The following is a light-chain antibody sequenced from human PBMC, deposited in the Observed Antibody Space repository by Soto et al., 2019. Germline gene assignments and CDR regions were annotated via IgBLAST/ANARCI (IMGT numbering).Light chain of an antibody. CDR2: GAS. CDR1: QSVSDN. J-gene: IGKJ1*01. V-gene: IGKV3-15*01. CDR3: HQYNNWPQT. Sequence: EIVLTQSPGTLSLSPGERVTLSCRASQSVSDNLAWYQQKPGQAPRLLIYGASTRATGIPARFGGSGSGTEFTLTISSLQSEDFAVYYCHQYNNWPQTFGQGTKVDIK.